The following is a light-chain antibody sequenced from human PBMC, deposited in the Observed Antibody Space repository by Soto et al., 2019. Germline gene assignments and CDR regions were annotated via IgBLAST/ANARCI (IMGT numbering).Light chain of an antibody. CDR3: SSFSSITREV. J-gene: IGLJ2*01. CDR2: EVS. Sequence: VLTQPASVSGSPGQSITISCTGTSSDVGGYSYVSWYQQHPGKTPKLMIYEVSNRPSEVSHRFSGSKSGNTASLTISGLQTEDEADYYCSSFSSITREVFGGGTQLTVL. V-gene: IGLV2-14*01. CDR1: SSDVGGYSY.